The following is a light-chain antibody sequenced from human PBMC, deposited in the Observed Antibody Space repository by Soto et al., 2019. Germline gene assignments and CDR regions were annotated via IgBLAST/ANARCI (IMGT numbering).Light chain of an antibody. CDR2: AAS. J-gene: IGKJ1*01. V-gene: IGKV1-39*01. CDR3: QQSYSTPPCT. Sequence: DIQLTQSPSFLSASVGDRVTITCRASQSISSYLNWYQQKPGKAPKLLIYAASSLQSGVPSRFSGSGSGTDFTLTISSLQPEDFATYYCQQSYSTPPCTFGQGTKVDIK. CDR1: QSISSY.